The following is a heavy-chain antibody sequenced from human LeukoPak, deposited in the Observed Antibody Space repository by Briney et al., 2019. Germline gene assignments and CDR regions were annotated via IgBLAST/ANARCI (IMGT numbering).Heavy chain of an antibody. Sequence: PSETLSLTCTVSGGSISSSSYYWGWIRQPPGKGLEWIGSIYYSGSTYYNPSLKSRVTISVDTSKNQLSLKLSSVTAADTAVYYCAGVRSSYDFWSGSNDYWGQGTLVTVSS. CDR2: IYYSGST. CDR1: GGSISSSSYY. CDR3: AGVRSSYDFWSGSNDY. V-gene: IGHV4-39*01. J-gene: IGHJ4*02. D-gene: IGHD3-3*01.